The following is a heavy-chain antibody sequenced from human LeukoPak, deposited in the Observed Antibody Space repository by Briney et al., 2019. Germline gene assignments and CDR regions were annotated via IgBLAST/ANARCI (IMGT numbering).Heavy chain of an antibody. Sequence: PGTSLRLSCTASGFNFGVYGMHWVRQAPGKGLEWVAVIWYDGSNKYYGDSVKGRFTISRDNSKKTLYLQMNSLRVEDTAVYYCARGDGYNDAEYLQHWGQGTLVTVS. CDR1: GFNFGVYG. V-gene: IGHV3-33*01. J-gene: IGHJ1*01. D-gene: IGHD5-24*01. CDR2: IWYDGSNK. CDR3: ARGDGYNDAEYLQH.